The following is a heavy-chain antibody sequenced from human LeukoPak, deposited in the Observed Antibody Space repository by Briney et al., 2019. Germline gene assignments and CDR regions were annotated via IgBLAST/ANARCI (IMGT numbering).Heavy chain of an antibody. CDR3: AYNRNFALDN. D-gene: IGHD1-14*01. V-gene: IGHV4/OR15-8*01. Sequence: PSETLSLTCAVSGASIAGHSWWSWVRQPPGKGLEWIGEVYHSGGANYKPSLKSRVTISVDTSRNHFSLKLTSVTAADTAVYFCAYNRNFALDNWGQGTLVTVSS. CDR2: VYHSGGA. J-gene: IGHJ4*01. CDR1: GASIAGHSW.